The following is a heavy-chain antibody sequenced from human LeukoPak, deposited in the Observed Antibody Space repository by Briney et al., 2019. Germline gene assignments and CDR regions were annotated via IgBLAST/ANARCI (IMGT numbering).Heavy chain of an antibody. Sequence: PSETLFLTCAVSGGSFSAYFWRWIRQPPGKGLEWIGDVGHSGSADYNPSLKSRVTISADPSKSQFSLKLTSVTAADTAVYYCATRGDYSDTSGNSYDALDIWGQGTMVTVSS. CDR1: GGSFSAYF. J-gene: IGHJ3*02. V-gene: IGHV4-34*01. CDR2: VGHSGSA. CDR3: ATRGDYSDTSGNSYDALDI. D-gene: IGHD3-22*01.